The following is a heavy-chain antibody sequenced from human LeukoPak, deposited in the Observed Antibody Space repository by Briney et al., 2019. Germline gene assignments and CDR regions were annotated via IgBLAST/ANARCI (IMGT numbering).Heavy chain of an antibody. CDR2: IYYSGST. V-gene: IGHV4-59*01. CDR1: GGSISNYY. Sequence: SETLSLTCAVSGGSISNYYWTWIRQPPGKGLEWIAYIYYSGSTNYNPSLKSRVTISVDTSKNQFSLKLSSVTATDTAVYYCARLRGNYFPDYWGQGTLVTVSS. CDR3: ARLRGNYFPDY. D-gene: IGHD4-11*01. J-gene: IGHJ4*02.